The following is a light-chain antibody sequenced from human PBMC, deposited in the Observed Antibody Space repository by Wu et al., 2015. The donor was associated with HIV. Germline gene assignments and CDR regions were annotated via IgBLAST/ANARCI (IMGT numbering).Light chain of an antibody. CDR1: QSVSSG. CDR3: QQYDNWPPFT. Sequence: EIVMTQSPATLSVSPGERATLSCRASQSVSSGLAWYQQKPGQAPRLLIYRASTRATGVPARFSGSGSGTDFTLTIDNLQSEDFAIYYCQQYDNWPPFTFGQGTRLDIK. V-gene: IGKV3-15*01. CDR2: RAS. J-gene: IGKJ5*01.